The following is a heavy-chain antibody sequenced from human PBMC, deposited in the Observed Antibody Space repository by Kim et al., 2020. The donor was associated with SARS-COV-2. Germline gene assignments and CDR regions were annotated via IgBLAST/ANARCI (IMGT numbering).Heavy chain of an antibody. D-gene: IGHD6-13*01. Sequence: GSEEYYVDSVKGRFTISRDNAKNSLYLQMNSLRAEDTAVYYCASGIGYHDYWGQGTLVTVSS. V-gene: IGHV3-7*01. J-gene: IGHJ4*02. CDR2: GSEE. CDR3: ASGIGYHDY.